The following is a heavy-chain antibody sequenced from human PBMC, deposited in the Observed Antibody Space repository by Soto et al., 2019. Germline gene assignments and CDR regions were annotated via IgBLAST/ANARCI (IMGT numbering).Heavy chain of an antibody. CDR3: VRDRDSDTWPSRDV. Sequence: QVHLVQSGAELKKPGASVRVSCKASGYSFTINGIIWVRQAPGQGLEWRGWISAQNVDTNYAQKFQGRVIMTTDTSTSTAYMELRSLRSDDTAVDYCVRDRDSDTWPSRDVWGQGTTVTVSS. CDR1: GYSFTING. CDR2: ISAQNVDT. J-gene: IGHJ6*02. V-gene: IGHV1-18*01. D-gene: IGHD1-26*01.